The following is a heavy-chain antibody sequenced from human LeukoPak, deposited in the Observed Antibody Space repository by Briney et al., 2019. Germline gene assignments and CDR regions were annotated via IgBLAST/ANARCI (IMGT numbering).Heavy chain of an antibody. D-gene: IGHD3-3*01. CDR1: GYSISSGYY. Sequence: SETLSLTCTVSGYSISSGYYWGWIRQPPGKGLEWIGSIYHSGSTYYNPSLKSRVTISVDTSKNQFSLKLSSVTAADTAVYYCAREDGARSVRFDIWGQGTMVTVSS. V-gene: IGHV4-38-2*02. CDR2: IYHSGST. J-gene: IGHJ3*02. CDR3: AREDGARSVRFDI.